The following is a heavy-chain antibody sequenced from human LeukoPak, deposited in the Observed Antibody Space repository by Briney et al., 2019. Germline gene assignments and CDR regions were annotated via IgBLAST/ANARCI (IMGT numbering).Heavy chain of an antibody. CDR2: IYSGGGT. CDR3: AKDAYDYVWGSSAFDI. J-gene: IGHJ3*02. V-gene: IGHV3-53*01. D-gene: IGHD3-16*01. CDR1: GFTVSSNY. Sequence: GGSLRLSCAASGFTVSSNYMSWVRQAPGKGLEWVSVIYSGGGTYYADSVKGRFTISRDNSKNTLYLQMNNLRAEDTAVYYCAKDAYDYVWGSSAFDIWGQGTMVTVSS.